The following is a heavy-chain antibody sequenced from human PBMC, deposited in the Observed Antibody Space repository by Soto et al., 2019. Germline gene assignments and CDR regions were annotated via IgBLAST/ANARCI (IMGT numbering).Heavy chain of an antibody. CDR3: ARGLRSGYYGYYYYYYMDV. D-gene: IGHD3-22*01. CDR2: MNRNSGNT. J-gene: IGHJ6*03. V-gene: IGHV1-8*01. Sequence: GASVKVSCKASGYTFTSYDINWVRQATGQGLEWMGWMNRNSGNTGYAQKFQGRVTMTRNTSISTAYMELSSLRSEDTAVNYCARGLRSGYYGYYYYYYMDVWGKGTTVTVSS. CDR1: GYTFTSYD.